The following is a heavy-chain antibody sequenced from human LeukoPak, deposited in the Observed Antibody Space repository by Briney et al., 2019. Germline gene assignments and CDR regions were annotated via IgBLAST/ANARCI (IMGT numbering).Heavy chain of an antibody. CDR1: GFTFSSYA. CDR2: ISGSGGST. CDR3: ARDLNTIFGVVTASLGFDP. J-gene: IGHJ5*02. V-gene: IGHV3-23*01. D-gene: IGHD3-3*01. Sequence: PGGSLRLSCAASGFTFSSYAMSWVRQAPGKGLEWVSAISGSGGSTYYADSVKGRFTISRDNAKTSLYLQMNSLRAEDTAVYYCARDLNTIFGVVTASLGFDPWGQGTLVTVSS.